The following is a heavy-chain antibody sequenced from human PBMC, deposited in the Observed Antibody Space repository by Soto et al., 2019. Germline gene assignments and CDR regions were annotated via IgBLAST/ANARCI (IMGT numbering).Heavy chain of an antibody. V-gene: IGHV3-30*18. J-gene: IGHJ4*02. D-gene: IGHD3-10*01. CDR3: AKEGDFGEGPVDYFXY. CDR1: GFTFSSYG. CDR2: ISYDGSNK. Sequence: GGSLRLSCAASGFTFSSYGMHWVRQAPGKGLEWVAVISYDGSNKYYADSVKGRFTISRDNSKNTLYLQMNSLRAEDTAVYYCAKEGDFGEGPVDYFXYWGQGT.